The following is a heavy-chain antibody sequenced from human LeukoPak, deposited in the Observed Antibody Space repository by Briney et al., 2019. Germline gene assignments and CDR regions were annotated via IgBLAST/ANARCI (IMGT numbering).Heavy chain of an antibody. J-gene: IGHJ6*03. Sequence: SVKLSCKASGGTFSSYAISWVRQAPGQGLEWMGGIVPIFGTANYAQKFQGRVTITTDESTSTAYMELSSLRSEDTAVYYCARSDRYCSSTSCPYYYYYYMDVWGKGTTVTVSS. V-gene: IGHV1-69*05. CDR1: GGTFSSYA. CDR2: IVPIFGTA. D-gene: IGHD2-2*01. CDR3: ARSDRYCSSTSCPYYYYYYMDV.